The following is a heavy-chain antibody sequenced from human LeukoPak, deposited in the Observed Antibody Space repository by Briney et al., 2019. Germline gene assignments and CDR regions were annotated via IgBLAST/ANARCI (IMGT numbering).Heavy chain of an antibody. CDR1: GFTFSSYS. CDR2: ISSSNSYI. J-gene: IGHJ6*03. D-gene: IGHD2-2*01. V-gene: IGHV3-21*01. CDR3: ARFNVVPAAKTYYYYYYYMDV. Sequence: PGGSLRLSCAASGFTFSSYSMNWVRQAPGKGLQWVSSISSSNSYIYYADSVKGRFTISRDNAKNSLYLQMSSLRAEDTAVYYCARFNVVPAAKTYYYYYYYMDVWGKGTTVTVPS.